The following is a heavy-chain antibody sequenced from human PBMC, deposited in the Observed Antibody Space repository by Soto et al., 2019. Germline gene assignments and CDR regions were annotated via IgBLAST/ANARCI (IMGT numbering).Heavy chain of an antibody. CDR3: ARHPERIAEIGWFDP. D-gene: IGHD6-13*01. CDR1: GFAFSSYS. V-gene: IGHV3-48*01. J-gene: IGHJ5*02. Sequence: GGSLRLSCAASGFAFSSYSMNWVRQAPGKGLEWVSYISSSSSTIYYADSVKGRFTISRDNAKNSLYLQMNSLRAEDTAVYYCARHPERIAEIGWFDPWGQGTLVTVSS. CDR2: ISSSSSTI.